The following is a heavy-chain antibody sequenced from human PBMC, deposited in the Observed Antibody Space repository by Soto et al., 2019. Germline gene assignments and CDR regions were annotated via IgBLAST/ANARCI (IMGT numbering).Heavy chain of an antibody. V-gene: IGHV3-23*01. Sequence: EVQLLESGGGLVRPGGSLRLSCAASGFTFSSYVMSWVRQAPGKGLEWVSVISGSGGSTYYVDSVKGRFTISRDNSKNTLYLQMNSLRAEDTAVYYCAKDLYYYDGSCSFRFDYWGQGTLVTVSS. J-gene: IGHJ4*02. CDR2: ISGSGGST. D-gene: IGHD3-22*01. CDR3: AKDLYYYDGSCSFRFDY. CDR1: GFTFSSYV.